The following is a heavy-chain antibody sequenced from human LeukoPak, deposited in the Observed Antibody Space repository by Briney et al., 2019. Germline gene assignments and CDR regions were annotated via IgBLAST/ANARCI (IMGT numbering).Heavy chain of an antibody. J-gene: IGHJ4*02. CDR3: ARDLSYGSLDC. CDR2: IWSDGSQK. D-gene: IGHD3-9*01. Sequence: GRSLRLSCAASGFSFKNHGFYWVRQAPGKGLEWVAIIWSDGSQKYYADSVKGRFTISRDNSKNTVYLQMNSLRAEDTAMYYCARDLSYGSLDCRGQGTLVTVSS. V-gene: IGHV3-33*07. CDR1: GFSFKNHG.